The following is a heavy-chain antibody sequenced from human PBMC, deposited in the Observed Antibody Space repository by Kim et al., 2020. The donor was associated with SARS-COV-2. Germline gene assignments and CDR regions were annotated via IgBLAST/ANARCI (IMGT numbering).Heavy chain of an antibody. J-gene: IGHJ3*02. CDR1: GFTFSSYW. V-gene: IGHV3-74*01. D-gene: IGHD6-13*01. Sequence: GGSLRLSCAASGFTFSSYWMHWVRQAPGKGLVWVSRITSDGSSTSYADSVKGRFTISRDNAKNTLYLQMNSLRAEDTAVYYCARVGGIAAAGTPTDAFDIWGQGTMVTVSS. CDR2: ITSDGSST. CDR3: ARVGGIAAAGTPTDAFDI.